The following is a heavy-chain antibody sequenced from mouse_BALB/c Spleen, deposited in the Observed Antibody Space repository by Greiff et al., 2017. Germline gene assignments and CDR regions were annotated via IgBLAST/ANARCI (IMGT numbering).Heavy chain of an antibody. CDR3: TRWITTVVGDY. Sequence: DVKLQESGTVLARPGASVKMSCKASGYSFTSYWMHWVKQRPGQGLEWIGAIYPGNSDTSYNQKFKGKAKLTAVTSASTAYMELSSLTNEDSAVYYCTRWITTVVGDYWGQGTTLTVSS. CDR1: GYSFTSYW. V-gene: IGHV1-5*01. D-gene: IGHD1-1*01. CDR2: IYPGNSDT. J-gene: IGHJ2*01.